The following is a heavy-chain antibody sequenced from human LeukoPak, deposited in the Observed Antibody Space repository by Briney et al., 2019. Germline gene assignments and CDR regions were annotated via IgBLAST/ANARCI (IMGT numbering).Heavy chain of an antibody. CDR3: VTDQTGRHPYFFDY. CDR1: GFTFSTYW. CDR2: IKEDGSEI. Sequence: GGSLRLSCAASGFTFSTYWMTWVREVLGKGLEWVANIKEDGSEIYYVDAVKGRFSLSRDNAKTSLYLQMNNLSVADTAVYYCVTDQTGRHPYFFDYWGQGTLVTVSS. V-gene: IGHV3-7*01. J-gene: IGHJ4*02. D-gene: IGHD3-10*01.